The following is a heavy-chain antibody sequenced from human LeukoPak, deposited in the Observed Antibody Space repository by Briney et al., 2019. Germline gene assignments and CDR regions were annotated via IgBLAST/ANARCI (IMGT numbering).Heavy chain of an antibody. V-gene: IGHV4-59*01. CDR3: ARGSPYYYGSGSYYDY. Sequence: SETLSLTCTVSGGSISSYYWSWIRQPPGKGLEWIGYIYYSGSTNYNPSLKSRVTISVDTSKNQFSLKLSSVTAADTAVYYCARGSPYYYGSGSYYDYWGQGTLVTVSS. CDR1: GGSISSYY. D-gene: IGHD3-10*01. CDR2: IYYSGST. J-gene: IGHJ4*02.